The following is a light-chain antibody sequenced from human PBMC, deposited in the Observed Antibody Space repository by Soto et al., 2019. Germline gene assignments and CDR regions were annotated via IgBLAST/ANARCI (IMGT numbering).Light chain of an antibody. V-gene: IGLV2-11*01. J-gene: IGLJ1*01. CDR1: SSDVGGYNY. CDR3: CSFAGDYIYV. Sequence: QSVLTQPRSVSGSPGQSVTISCTGTSSDVGGYNYVSWYLQHPGKAPKVMIYDVSKRPSGVPDPFSGSKSGNTASLTISGLQSEDEADYYCCSFAGDYIYVFGTGTKVTVL. CDR2: DVS.